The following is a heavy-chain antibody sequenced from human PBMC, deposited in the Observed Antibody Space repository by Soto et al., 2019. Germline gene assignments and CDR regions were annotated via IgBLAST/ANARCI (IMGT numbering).Heavy chain of an antibody. CDR2: IYYSGNT. D-gene: IGHD3-3*01. J-gene: IGHJ4*02. V-gene: IGHV4-59*01. CDR3: ARGSFWSGYYTDY. CDR1: GGSICSYY. Sequence: PSETLSLTCTVSGGSICSYYWSWIRQPPGKGLEWIGYIYYSGNTNYNPSLKSRVTISVDTSKNQFSLKLSSVTAADTAVYYCARGSFWSGYYTDYWGQGTLVTVSS.